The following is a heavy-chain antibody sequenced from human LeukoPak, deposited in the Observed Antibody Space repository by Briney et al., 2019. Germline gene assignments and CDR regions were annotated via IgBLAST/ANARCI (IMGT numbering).Heavy chain of an antibody. D-gene: IGHD3-22*01. Sequence: GGSLRLSCAASGFTFSSYAMSWVRQAPGKGLEWVSAISGSGGSTYYADSVKGRFTISRDNSKNTLYLQMNSLRAEDTAVYYCAEDGTRYYYDSSGPEENAFDIWGQGTMVTVSS. V-gene: IGHV3-23*01. CDR3: AEDGTRYYYDSSGPEENAFDI. CDR2: ISGSGGST. J-gene: IGHJ3*02. CDR1: GFTFSSYA.